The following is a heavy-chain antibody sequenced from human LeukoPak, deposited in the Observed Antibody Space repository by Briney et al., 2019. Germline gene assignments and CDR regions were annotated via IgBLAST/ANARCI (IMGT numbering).Heavy chain of an antibody. J-gene: IGHJ4*02. CDR1: GFTYSSYS. V-gene: IGHV3-21*01. Sequence: PGGSLRLSCAVSGFTYSSYSMHWVRPAPGKGVEWVSCIRTVTSSIYYADAVKGRFTVSRDNAKNSLYLEMNSLRAEDTAVYYCAREGLPSGATKIFDYWGQGTLVAVSS. D-gene: IGHD2-15*01. CDR2: IRTVTSSI. CDR3: AREGLPSGATKIFDY.